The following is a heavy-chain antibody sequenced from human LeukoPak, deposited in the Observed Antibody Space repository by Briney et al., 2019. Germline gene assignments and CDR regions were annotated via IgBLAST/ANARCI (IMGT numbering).Heavy chain of an antibody. CDR2: SYDGGTT. Sequence: GGSLRLSCAASGLTVSSNYVNWVRQTPGKGLEWVSVSYDGGTTDYADSVKGRFTISRDNSRNTLYLQMNSLRVEDTAVYYCARDFYGSGRSNWFDPWGQGTLVTVSS. D-gene: IGHD3-10*01. V-gene: IGHV3-66*02. CDR1: GLTVSSNY. J-gene: IGHJ5*02. CDR3: ARDFYGSGRSNWFDP.